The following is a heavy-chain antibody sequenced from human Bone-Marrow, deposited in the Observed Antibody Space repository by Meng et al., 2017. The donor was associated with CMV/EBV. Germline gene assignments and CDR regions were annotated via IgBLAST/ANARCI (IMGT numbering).Heavy chain of an antibody. Sequence: GESLKISCAASGFTFSDYYMSWIRQAPGKGLEWVSYISSSGSTIYYADSVKGRFTISRDNAKNSLYLQMNSLRAEDTAVYYCAYYSSSGYYFDYWGQGTLVTVSS. D-gene: IGHD6-13*01. CDR2: ISSSGSTI. CDR1: GFTFSDYY. V-gene: IGHV3-11*01. J-gene: IGHJ4*02. CDR3: AYYSSSGYYFDY.